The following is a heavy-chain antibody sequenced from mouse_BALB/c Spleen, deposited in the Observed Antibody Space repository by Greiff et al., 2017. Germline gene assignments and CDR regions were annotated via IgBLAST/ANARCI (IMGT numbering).Heavy chain of an antibody. CDR1: GFDFSRYW. CDR3: ARLDSSAPFAY. D-gene: IGHD3-2*01. CDR2: INPDSSTI. J-gene: IGHJ3*01. V-gene: IGHV4-1*02. Sequence: EVMLVESGGGLVQPGGSLKLSCAASGFDFSRYWVSWVRQAPGKGLEWIGEINPDSSTINYTPSLKDKFIISRDNAKNTLYLQMSKVRSEDTALYYCARLDSSAPFAYWGQGTLVTVSA.